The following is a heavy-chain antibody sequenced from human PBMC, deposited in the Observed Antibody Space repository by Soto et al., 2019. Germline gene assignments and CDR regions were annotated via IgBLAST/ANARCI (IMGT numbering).Heavy chain of an antibody. D-gene: IGHD6-13*01. CDR3: TTDLMSSSWLYFDY. Sequence: EVQLVESGGGLVKPGGSLRLSCAASGFTFSNAWMSWVRQAPGKGLEWVGRIKSKTDGGTTDYAAPVKGRFTISRDDSKSTLYLQMNSLKAEDTAVYYCTTDLMSSSWLYFDYWGQGTLVTVAS. CDR1: GFTFSNAW. CDR2: IKSKTDGGTT. J-gene: IGHJ4*02. V-gene: IGHV3-15*01.